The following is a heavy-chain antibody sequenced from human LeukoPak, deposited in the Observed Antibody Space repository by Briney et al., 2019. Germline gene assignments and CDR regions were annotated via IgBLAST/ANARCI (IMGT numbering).Heavy chain of an antibody. CDR2: ISYDGSNK. V-gene: IGHV3-30*18. J-gene: IGHJ5*02. CDR3: AKEPRSIAAAVGWFDP. Sequence: GGSLRLSCAASGFSFTMYGIHWVRQAPGKGLEWVAVISYDGSNKYYAESVKGRFTISRDNSKNTLYLQINSLRAEDTAVYYCAKEPRSIAAAVGWFDPWGQGTLVTVPS. D-gene: IGHD6-13*01. CDR1: GFSFTMYG.